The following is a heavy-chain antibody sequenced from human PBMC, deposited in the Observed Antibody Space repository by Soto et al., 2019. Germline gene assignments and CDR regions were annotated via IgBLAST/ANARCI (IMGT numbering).Heavy chain of an antibody. J-gene: IGHJ6*02. Sequence: ASVKVSCKASGYTFTSYDINWVRQATGQGLEWMGWMNPNSGNTGYAQKFQGRVTMTRNTSISTAYMELNSLRAEDTAVYYCARAEWGSSYTQYYYALDVWGQGTTVTVSS. D-gene: IGHD6-13*01. CDR1: GYTFTSYD. V-gene: IGHV1-8*01. CDR3: ARAEWGSSYTQYYYALDV. CDR2: MNPNSGNT.